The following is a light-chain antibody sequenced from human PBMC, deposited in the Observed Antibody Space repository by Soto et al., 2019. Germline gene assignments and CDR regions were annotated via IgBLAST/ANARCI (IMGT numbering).Light chain of an antibody. Sequence: EMVMTQSPATLSVSPGERATLSCRASQSVSSNLACYQHKSGQAPRLLIHGASNRATGIPARFSGSGSGTEFTLTISSLQPDDFATYYCQQYMSYSFGQGTKVDIK. J-gene: IGKJ1*01. CDR3: QQYMSYS. CDR1: QSVSSN. CDR2: GAS. V-gene: IGKV3D-15*01.